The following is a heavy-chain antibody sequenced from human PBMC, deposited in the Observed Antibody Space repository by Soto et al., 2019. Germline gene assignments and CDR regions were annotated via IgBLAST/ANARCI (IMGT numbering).Heavy chain of an antibody. V-gene: IGHV1-69*02. Sequence: QVKLVQSGAEVKKPGSSVKVSCKASGGTFSSYTISWVRQAPGQGLEWMGRIIPILGIANYAQKFQGRVTITADKSTSTAYMELSSLRSEDTAVYYCARGQVVPADLAPRVSNWFDPWGQGTLVTVSS. J-gene: IGHJ5*02. CDR1: GGTFSSYT. CDR2: IIPILGIA. D-gene: IGHD2-2*01. CDR3: ARGQVVPADLAPRVSNWFDP.